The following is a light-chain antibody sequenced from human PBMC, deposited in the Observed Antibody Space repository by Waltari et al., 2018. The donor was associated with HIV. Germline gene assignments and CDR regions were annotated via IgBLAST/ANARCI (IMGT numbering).Light chain of an antibody. V-gene: IGLV3-10*01. J-gene: IGLJ2*01. Sequence: SYELTQPPSVSVSPGQTARITCSGAALPKRYAYWNQQKSGQAPVLVIYEDNKRPSGMPERFSGSNSGLVATLTVSGAQVDDEADFYCYSTDSSGDLCVFGGGTKLTVL. CDR1: ALPKRY. CDR3: YSTDSSGDLCV. CDR2: EDN.